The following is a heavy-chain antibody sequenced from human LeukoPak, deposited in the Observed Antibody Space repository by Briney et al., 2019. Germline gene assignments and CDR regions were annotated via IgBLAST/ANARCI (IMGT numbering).Heavy chain of an antibody. V-gene: IGHV3-23*01. CDR3: AKEAEAISSSSSWYPYFDY. CDR1: GFTFSSYA. CDR2: ISGSGGST. J-gene: IGHJ4*02. Sequence: GGSLRLSCAASGFTFSSYAMSWVRQAPGKGLEWVSAISGSGGSTYYADSVKGGVTISRDNSKNTLYLQMNRLRAEDTAVYYCAKEAEAISSSSSWYPYFDYWGQGTLVTVSS. D-gene: IGHD6-13*01.